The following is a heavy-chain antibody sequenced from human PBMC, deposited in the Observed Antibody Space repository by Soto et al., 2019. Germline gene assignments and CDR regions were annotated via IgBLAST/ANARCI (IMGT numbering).Heavy chain of an antibody. D-gene: IGHD4-17*01. CDR3: TMTTRYNWFDP. J-gene: IGHJ5*02. CDR1: GGSISSGDYY. Sequence: PSETLSLTCTVSGGSISSGDYYWSWIRQPPGKGLEWIGYIYYSGSTYYNPSLKSRVTISVDTSKNQFSLKLSSVTAADTAVDYCTMTTRYNWFDPWGQGTLVTVSS. CDR2: IYYSGST. V-gene: IGHV4-30-4*01.